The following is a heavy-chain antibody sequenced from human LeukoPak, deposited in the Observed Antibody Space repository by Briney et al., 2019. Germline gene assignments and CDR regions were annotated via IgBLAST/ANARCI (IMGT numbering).Heavy chain of an antibody. D-gene: IGHD3-10*01. CDR3: VKDRVDGSGSQFDS. CDR1: GFTFSSYG. V-gene: IGHV3-23*01. J-gene: IGHJ4*02. Sequence: GGSLRLSCAASGFTFSSYGMSWVRQAPGKGLEWVSGISGSGSRTYYADSVKGRFTISRDNFRNTLYLQMNSLRADDTAVYYCVKDRVDGSGSQFDSWGQGSLVIVSS. CDR2: ISGSGSRT.